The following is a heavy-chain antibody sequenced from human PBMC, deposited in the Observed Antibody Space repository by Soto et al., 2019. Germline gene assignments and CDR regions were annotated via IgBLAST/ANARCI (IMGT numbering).Heavy chain of an antibody. CDR3: ARLAGETYCYGSGSEYFDY. CDR2: IYYSGST. J-gene: IGHJ4*02. V-gene: IGHV4-39*01. CDR1: GGSISSSSYY. Sequence: SETLSLTCTVSGGSISSSSYYWGWIRQPPGKGLEWIGSIYYSGSTYYNPSLKSRVTISVDTSKNQFSLKLSSVTAADTAVYYCARLAGETYCYGSGSEYFDYWGQGTLVTVSS. D-gene: IGHD3-10*01.